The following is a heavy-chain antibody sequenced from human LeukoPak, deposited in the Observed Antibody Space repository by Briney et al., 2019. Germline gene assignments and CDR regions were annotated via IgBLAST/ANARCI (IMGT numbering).Heavy chain of an antibody. D-gene: IGHD5-18*01. J-gene: IGHJ4*02. CDR2: IKQDGSEK. CDR3: ATVGYSYGAFDY. Sequence: GGSLRLSCAASGFTFSSYWMSWVRQAPGKGLEWVANIKQDGSEKYYVGSVKGRFTISRDNAKNSLYLQMNSLRAEDTAMYYCATVGYSYGAFDYWGQGTLVIVSS. V-gene: IGHV3-7*01. CDR1: GFTFSSYW.